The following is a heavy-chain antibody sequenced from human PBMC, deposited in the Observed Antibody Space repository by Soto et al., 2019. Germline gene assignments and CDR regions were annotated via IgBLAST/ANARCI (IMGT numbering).Heavy chain of an antibody. D-gene: IGHD2-15*01. J-gene: IGHJ4*02. CDR1: GFSLSTSGVG. Sequence: SGPTLVNPTQTLTLPCTFSGFSLSTSGVGVGWIRQPPGKALEWLAFISWDDDKRYSPSLKSRLTITKDTSKNQVVLTMTNMDPVDTATYYCAQRPCRGGACCYFGYWGQGTLVTVSS. CDR3: AQRPCRGGACCYFGY. CDR2: ISWDDDK. V-gene: IGHV2-5*02.